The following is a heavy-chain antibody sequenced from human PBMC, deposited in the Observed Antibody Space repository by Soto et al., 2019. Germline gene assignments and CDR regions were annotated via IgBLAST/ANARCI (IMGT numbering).Heavy chain of an antibody. CDR2: IIPIFGTA. Sequence: QVQLVQSGAEVKKPGSSVNVSCKASGGTFSSYAISWVRQAPGQGLEWMGGIIPIFGTANYAQKFQGRVTITADESTSTAYMELSSLRAEDTAVYYCARDGSITGTRYTTKRSFYYYGMDVWGQGTTVTVSS. CDR1: GGTFSSYA. J-gene: IGHJ6*02. D-gene: IGHD1-7*01. V-gene: IGHV1-69*01. CDR3: ARDGSITGTRYTTKRSFYYYGMDV.